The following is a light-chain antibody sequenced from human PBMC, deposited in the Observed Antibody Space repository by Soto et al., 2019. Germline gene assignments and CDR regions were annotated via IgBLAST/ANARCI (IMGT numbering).Light chain of an antibody. Sequence: DIVLTQSPGTLSLSPGERATISCRASQSVNIFLDWFQQKPGQAPRLLIFHASNRATGVPDRFSGSGSGTDFTLSITRLEPEESAASYCHHYFDNPPAFGQGTRVEIK. V-gene: IGKV3-20*01. CDR2: HAS. CDR1: QSVNIF. J-gene: IGKJ1*01. CDR3: HHYFDNPPA.